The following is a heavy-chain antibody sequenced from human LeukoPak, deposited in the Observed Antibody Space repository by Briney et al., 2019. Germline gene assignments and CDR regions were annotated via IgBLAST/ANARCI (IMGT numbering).Heavy chain of an antibody. CDR2: IYDSGNT. D-gene: IGHD1-26*01. Sequence: PSETLSLTCTVSGVSMSSSPYYWGWIRQPPGKGLEWIGTIYDSGNTNYNPSLRSRVTISVDTSKNQFSLKLNSVTAADTAVYYCARQGGSYYTPFDSWGQGTLVTVSS. CDR1: GVSMSSSPYY. V-gene: IGHV4-39*01. J-gene: IGHJ4*02. CDR3: ARQGGSYYTPFDS.